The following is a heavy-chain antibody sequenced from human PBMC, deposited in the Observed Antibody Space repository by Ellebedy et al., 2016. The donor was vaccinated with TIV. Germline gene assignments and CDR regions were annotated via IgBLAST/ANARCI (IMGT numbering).Heavy chain of an antibody. Sequence: GESLKISXAASGFIISDHSMDWVRQAPGEGLEWVGRSRNKFNSYTTEYAASVKGRFTVSRDDSENSLYLQMNSLKTEDTALYYCTRATYSGILTGLDWGQGTLVTVSS. D-gene: IGHD3-9*01. CDR2: SRNKFNSYTT. J-gene: IGHJ4*02. CDR3: TRATYSGILTGLD. CDR1: GFIISDHS. V-gene: IGHV3-72*01.